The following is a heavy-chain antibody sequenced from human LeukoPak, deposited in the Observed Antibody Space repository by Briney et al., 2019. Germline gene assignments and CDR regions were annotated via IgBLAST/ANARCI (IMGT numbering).Heavy chain of an antibody. D-gene: IGHD3-3*01. CDR1: GFTFSSYG. J-gene: IGHJ4*02. CDR3: ARDGYDFWSEDDY. V-gene: IGHV3-30*02. CDR2: IRYDGSNK. Sequence: GGSLRLSCAASGFTFSSYGMHWVRQAPGKGLEWVAFIRYDGSNKYYADSVKGRFTISRDNSKNTLYLQMNSLRAEDTAVYYCARDGYDFWSEDDYWGQGTLVTVSS.